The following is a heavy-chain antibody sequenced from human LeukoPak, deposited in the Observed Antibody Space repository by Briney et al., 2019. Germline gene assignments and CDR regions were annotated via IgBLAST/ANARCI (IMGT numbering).Heavy chain of an antibody. V-gene: IGHV3-7*01. CDR2: IKQGGSEK. D-gene: IGHD3-10*01. Sequence: GGSLRLSCAASRFTFSSYWMSWVRQAPGKGLEWVANIKQGGSEKYYVDSVKGRFTISRDNAKNTLYLQMNSLRAEDTAVYYCARAGELGPSDAFDIWDQGTMVTVSS. J-gene: IGHJ3*02. CDR1: RFTFSSYW. CDR3: ARAGELGPSDAFDI.